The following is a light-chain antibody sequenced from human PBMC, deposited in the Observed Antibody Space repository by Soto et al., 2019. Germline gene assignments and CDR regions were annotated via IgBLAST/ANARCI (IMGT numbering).Light chain of an antibody. CDR1: SSNIGSNY. CDR2: RNN. J-gene: IGLJ1*01. Sequence: QSVLTQPPSASGTPGQRVTISCSGSSSNIGSNYVYWYQQLPGTAPKLLIYRNNQRPSGVPDRFSGSKSGTSASLAISGLRSEDEADYYCAAWDDSRSGKFFETGTKVTAL. CDR3: AAWDDSRSGKF. V-gene: IGLV1-47*01.